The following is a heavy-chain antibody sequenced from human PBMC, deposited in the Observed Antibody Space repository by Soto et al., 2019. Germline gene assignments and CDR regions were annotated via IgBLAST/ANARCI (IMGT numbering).Heavy chain of an antibody. D-gene: IGHD5-18*01. CDR1: GYTFTSYA. V-gene: IGHV1-3*03. CDR3: ARDTAMGLFDY. J-gene: IGHJ4*02. CDR2: INAGNGNT. Sequence: VKVSCKASGYTFTSYAIHWVRQAPGQRLEWMGWINAGNGNTIYSQEFQGRVTITRDTSASTAYLDLSSLRFEDTAVYHCARDTAMGLFDYWGQGALVTVSS.